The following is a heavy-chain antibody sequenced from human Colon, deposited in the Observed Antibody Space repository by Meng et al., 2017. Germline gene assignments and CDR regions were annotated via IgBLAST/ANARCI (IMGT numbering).Heavy chain of an antibody. Sequence: GGSLRLSCATSGFTFSDSWMHWVRQVPGKGLVWVSRINRDGSSANYADFVKGRFTISRDNAKNTVFLQMNSLRGEDTAVYYCARGPTGLYSSDYWGQGTLVTVSS. V-gene: IGHV3-74*01. CDR1: GFTFSDSW. CDR2: INRDGSSA. CDR3: ARGPTGLYSSDY. J-gene: IGHJ4*02. D-gene: IGHD3-22*01.